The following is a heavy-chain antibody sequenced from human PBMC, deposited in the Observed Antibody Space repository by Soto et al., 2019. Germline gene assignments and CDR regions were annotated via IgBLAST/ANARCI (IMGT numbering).Heavy chain of an antibody. CDR3: ARDRRVLRAWYFDL. V-gene: IGHV3-23*01. Sequence: EVQLLESGGDLVQPGGSLRLSCAASGFTFSGYAMSWVRQTPGKGLEWVSARDGRSTRTYYADSVKCRFTISRDNSKNTLSLQMNSLRAEDTAVYYCARDRRVLRAWYFDLWGPGTLVTVSS. CDR2: RDGRSTRT. D-gene: IGHD6-19*01. J-gene: IGHJ2*01. CDR1: GFTFSGYA.